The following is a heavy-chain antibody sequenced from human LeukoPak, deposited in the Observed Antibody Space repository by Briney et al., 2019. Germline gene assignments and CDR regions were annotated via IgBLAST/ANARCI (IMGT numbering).Heavy chain of an antibody. CDR2: IYDSGST. J-gene: IGHJ6*03. CDR3: ARVRWLNAYYHYYYMDV. Sequence: KPSETLSLTCTVSGGSIKSYYWSWLRQPPGKGLEWIGYIYDSGSTNYNPFLKSRVTISLDAAKDQFSLRLSSVTAADTALYYCARVRWLNAYYHYYYMDVWGKGTTVTVSS. D-gene: IGHD3-22*01. V-gene: IGHV4-59*01. CDR1: GGSIKSYY.